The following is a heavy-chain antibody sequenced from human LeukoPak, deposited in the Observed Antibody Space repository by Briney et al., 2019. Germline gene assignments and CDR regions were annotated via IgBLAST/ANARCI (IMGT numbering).Heavy chain of an antibody. CDR1: GYTFTAYG. CDR3: ARSTTNYYYDSSGLSPSPFDP. D-gene: IGHD3-22*01. J-gene: IGHJ5*02. CDR2: ISTYNGNT. Sequence: ASVKVSCKASGYTFTAYGITWVRQAPGQGPEWMGWISTYNGNTNYVQNLQGRVTMTTDTSTSTAYMELRSLRSGDTAVYYCARSTTNYYYDSSGLSPSPFDPWGQGTLVTVSS. V-gene: IGHV1-18*01.